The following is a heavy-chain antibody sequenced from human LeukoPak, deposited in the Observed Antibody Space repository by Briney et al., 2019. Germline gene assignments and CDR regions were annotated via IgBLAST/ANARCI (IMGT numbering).Heavy chain of an antibody. CDR2: ISTSGST. V-gene: IGHV4-61*02. D-gene: IGHD1-26*01. J-gene: IGHJ4*02. CDR3: ARDSTTTWYGQDY. CDR1: GGSISSGSYY. Sequence: SETLSHTCTVSGGSISSGSYYWTWIRQPAGKRLEWIGRISTSGSTNYNPSLKSRITISIDTSKNQFSLKLSSVTAADTALYYSARDSTTTWYGQDYWGQGTLVTVSS.